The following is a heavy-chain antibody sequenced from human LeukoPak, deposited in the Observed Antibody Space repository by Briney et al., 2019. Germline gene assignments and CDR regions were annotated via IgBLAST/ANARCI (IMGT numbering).Heavy chain of an antibody. Sequence: SETLSLTCTVSGGSISSYYWNWIRQPPGKGLEWIGYIYYSGSTNYNPSLKSRVTISVDTSKNQFSLKLSSVTAADTAVYYCARGQTYMDVWGKGTTVTVSS. CDR2: IYYSGST. V-gene: IGHV4-59*12. CDR3: ARGQTYMDV. J-gene: IGHJ6*03. CDR1: GGSISSYY.